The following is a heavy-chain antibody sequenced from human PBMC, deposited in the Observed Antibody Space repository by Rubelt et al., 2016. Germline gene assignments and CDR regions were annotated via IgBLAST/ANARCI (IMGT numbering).Heavy chain of an antibody. CDR2: IWYDGSNN. J-gene: IGHJ4*02. V-gene: IGHV3-33*03. D-gene: IGHD2-15*01. Sequence: QVQLVESGGGVVQPGRSLRLSCAASGFNFNNYGIHWVRQAPGKGLEWVAVIWYDGSNNRFADSVKGRFTISRDNAKNSLYLQMNSLRVEDTAIYYCTGPIEYCSVGDCYCWGQGTLVTVSS. CDR1: GFNFNNYG. CDR3: TGPIEYCSVGDCYC.